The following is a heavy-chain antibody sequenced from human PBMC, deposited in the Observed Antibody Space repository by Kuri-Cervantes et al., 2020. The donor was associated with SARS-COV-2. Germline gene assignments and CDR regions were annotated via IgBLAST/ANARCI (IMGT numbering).Heavy chain of an antibody. CDR3: TRGAGYSSGWYAEYFQH. J-gene: IGHJ1*01. CDR2: IKQDGSEK. CDR1: GFTFSSYW. Sequence: GESLKISCAASGFTFSSYWMSWVRQAPGKGLEWVANIKQDGSEKYYVDSVKGRFTISRDNAKNSLYLQMNSLRAEDTAVYYCTRGAGYSSGWYAEYFQHWGQGTLVTVSS. V-gene: IGHV3-7*05. D-gene: IGHD6-19*01.